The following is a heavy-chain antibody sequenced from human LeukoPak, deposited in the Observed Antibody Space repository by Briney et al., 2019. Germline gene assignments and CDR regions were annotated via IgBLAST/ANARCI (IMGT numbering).Heavy chain of an antibody. Sequence: PGGSLRPSCAASGYTFSDFSVNWVRQAPGKGLEWVSSISVRSNYRYYADSVRGRFTISRDDARDSLFLQMNSLRAEDAAVYFCVRLRRNSDRSGYYYYYDYWGQGTLVTVSS. D-gene: IGHD3-22*01. J-gene: IGHJ4*02. CDR1: GYTFSDFS. CDR2: ISVRSNYR. V-gene: IGHV3-21*01. CDR3: VRLRRNSDRSGYYYYYDY.